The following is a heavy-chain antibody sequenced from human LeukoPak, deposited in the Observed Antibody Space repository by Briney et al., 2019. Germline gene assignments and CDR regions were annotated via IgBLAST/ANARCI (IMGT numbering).Heavy chain of an antibody. CDR1: GFTVSSNY. V-gene: IGHV3-53*04. D-gene: IGHD6-13*01. CDR2: ICSGGST. J-gene: IGHJ4*02. Sequence: GGSLRLSCAASGFTVSSNYMSWVRQAPGKGLEWVSVICSGGSTYYADSVKGRFTISRHNSKSTLYLQMNSLRAEDTAVYYCARLAAAGFYYFDYWGQGTLVTVSS. CDR3: ARLAAAGFYYFDY.